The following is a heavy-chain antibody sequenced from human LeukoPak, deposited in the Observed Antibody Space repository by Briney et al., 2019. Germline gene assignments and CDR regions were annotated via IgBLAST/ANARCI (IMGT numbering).Heavy chain of an antibody. CDR3: ARRQSSGWYQYYYYCGMDV. CDR2: IKQDGREK. J-gene: IGHJ6*02. D-gene: IGHD6-19*01. CDR1: GFTFSSYW. V-gene: IGHV3-7*04. Sequence: GGSLRLSCAASGFTFSSYWMSWVRQAPGKGLEGVANIKQDGREKYYGDSVKGRSTISRDNAKNSLYLQMNSLRAEDTAVCSCARRQSSGWYQYYYYCGMDVWGQGTTVTVSS.